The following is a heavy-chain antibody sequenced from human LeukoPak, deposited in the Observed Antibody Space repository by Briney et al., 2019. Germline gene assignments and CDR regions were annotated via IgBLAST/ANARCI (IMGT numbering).Heavy chain of an antibody. CDR2: ITDAVGST. J-gene: IGHJ4*02. D-gene: IGHD6-6*01. CDR3: AKDTYSSSPYYFDY. Sequence: GGSLRLSCAASGFTFSSSSISWVRQAPGKGLEWVSAITDAVGSTHYADSVKGRFTISSDNSKNTVYLQMNSLRPEDMAVYYCAKDTYSSSPYYFDYWGQGTLVTVSS. V-gene: IGHV3-23*01. CDR1: GFTFSSSS.